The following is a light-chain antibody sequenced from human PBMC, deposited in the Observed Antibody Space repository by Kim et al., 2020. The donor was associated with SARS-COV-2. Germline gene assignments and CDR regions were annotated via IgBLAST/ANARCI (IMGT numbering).Light chain of an antibody. CDR3: SSFTTRSTLV. Sequence: QSALTQPASVSGSPGQSISISCTGTSSNIGSYNYVSWHQQHPGKAPKLMIYDVNKRPSGISSRFSCSKSGSTASLTISGLQAEDEADYYCSSFTTRSTLVFGGGTKVTVL. V-gene: IGLV2-14*03. J-gene: IGLJ3*02. CDR2: DVN. CDR1: SSNIGSYNY.